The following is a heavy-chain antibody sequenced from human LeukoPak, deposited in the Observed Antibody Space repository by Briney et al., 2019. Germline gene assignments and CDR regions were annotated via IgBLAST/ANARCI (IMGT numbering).Heavy chain of an antibody. J-gene: IGHJ4*02. D-gene: IGHD2-2*01. V-gene: IGHV1-18*01. Sequence: ASVKVSCKASGYTFTSYGISWVRQAPGQWLEWMGWISAYNGNTNYAQKLQGRVTMTTDTSTSTAYMELRSLRSDDTAVYYCARDPEYCSSTSCSFDYWGQGTLVTVSS. CDR1: GYTFTSYG. CDR2: ISAYNGNT. CDR3: ARDPEYCSSTSCSFDY.